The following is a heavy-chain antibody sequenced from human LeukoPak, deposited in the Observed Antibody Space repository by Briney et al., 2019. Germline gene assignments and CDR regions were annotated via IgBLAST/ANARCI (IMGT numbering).Heavy chain of an antibody. J-gene: IGHJ6*03. CDR1: GGSICSHY. Sequence: SETLSLTCTVSGGSICSHYWTWLRQTPGKGLEWVGYVYDIGSTKDNPSLKRRVTISIDTSKKQFSLKLSAVTAADTAVDYCGRGRFDYYDPSGYYRPREYYYYYYYMDVWGKGTTVTISS. D-gene: IGHD3-22*01. CDR2: VYDIGST. CDR3: GRGRFDYYDPSGYYRPREYYYYYYYMDV. V-gene: IGHV4-59*11.